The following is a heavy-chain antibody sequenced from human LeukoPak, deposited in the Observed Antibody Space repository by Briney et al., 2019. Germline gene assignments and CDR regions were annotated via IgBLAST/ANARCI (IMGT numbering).Heavy chain of an antibody. D-gene: IGHD3-22*01. CDR1: GGSISSYY. J-gene: IGHJ5*02. CDR2: IYSRVT. CDR3: ARYTYYYDSSGYYLDNWFDP. Sequence: SETLSLTCTVSGGSISSYYLSWIRQPAGKGLEWIGRIYSRVTTYNPSLKSRVTMSADTSRNHVSLTLNSVTAADTAVYYCARYTYYYDSSGYYLDNWFDPWGQGTLVTVSS. V-gene: IGHV4-4*07.